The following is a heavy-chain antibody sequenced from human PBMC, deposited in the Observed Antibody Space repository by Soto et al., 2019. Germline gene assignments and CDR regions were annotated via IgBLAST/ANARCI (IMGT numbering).Heavy chain of an antibody. D-gene: IGHD6-19*01. V-gene: IGHV6-1*01. J-gene: IGHJ4*02. Sequence: SQTLSLTCAIYGDSVSSNTAAWNWFRSSPSRGLEWLGRTYYRSNWRHDYAVSVKSRITVNPDTSKNHFSLQLNSVTPDDTAVYYCARGVAGSGFDLWGQGTLVTV. CDR2: TYYRSNWRH. CDR1: GDSVSSNTAA. CDR3: ARGVAGSGFDL.